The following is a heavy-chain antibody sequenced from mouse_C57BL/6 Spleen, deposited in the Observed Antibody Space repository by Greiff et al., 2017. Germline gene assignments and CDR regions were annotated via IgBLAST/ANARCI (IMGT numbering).Heavy chain of an antibody. J-gene: IGHJ1*03. CDR2: IDPETGGT. V-gene: IGHV1-15*01. CDR3: TRPNYYGSSYPYGYFDV. Sequence: LQESGAELVRPGASVTLSCKASGYTFTDYEMHWVKQTPVHGLEWIGAIDPETGGTAYNQKFKGKAILTADKSSSTAYMELRSLTSEDSAVYYCTRPNYYGSSYPYGYFDVWGTGTTVTVSS. CDR1: GYTFTDYE. D-gene: IGHD1-1*01.